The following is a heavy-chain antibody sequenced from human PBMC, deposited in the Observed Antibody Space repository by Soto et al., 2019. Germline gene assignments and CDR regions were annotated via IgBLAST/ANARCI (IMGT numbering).Heavy chain of an antibody. Sequence: PSETLSLTCTVSGGSISSSSYYWNWIRQPPGKGLEWIGYIYYSGSTNYNPSLKSRVTMSVDTSKNQFSLKLSSVTAADTAVYYCARSYYDMVTGYYEVNWFDPWGKGALVTVSS. D-gene: IGHD3-9*01. J-gene: IGHJ5*02. CDR2: IYYSGST. CDR3: ARSYYDMVTGYYEVNWFDP. V-gene: IGHV4-61*01. CDR1: GGSISSSSYY.